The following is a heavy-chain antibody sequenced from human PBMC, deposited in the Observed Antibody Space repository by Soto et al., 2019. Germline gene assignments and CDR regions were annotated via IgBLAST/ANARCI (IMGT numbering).Heavy chain of an antibody. CDR2: TYYRSKWYN. V-gene: IGHV6-1*01. J-gene: IGHJ4*02. CDR1: GDSVSSNSAA. Sequence: KQSQTLSLTCAISGDSVSSNSAAWNWIRQSPSRGLEWLGRTYYRSKWYNDYAVSVKSRITINPDTSKNQFSLQLNSVTPEDTAVYYCARDHCSGGSCYSYFDYWGQGTLVTVSS. CDR3: ARDHCSGGSCYSYFDY. D-gene: IGHD2-15*01.